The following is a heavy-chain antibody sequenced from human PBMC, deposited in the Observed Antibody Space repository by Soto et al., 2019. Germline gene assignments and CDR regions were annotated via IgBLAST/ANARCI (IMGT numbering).Heavy chain of an antibody. V-gene: IGHV3-23*01. CDR1: GFIVNNYA. CDR2: IGGTDGDSDGVP. J-gene: IGHJ3*01. D-gene: IGHD7-27*01. Sequence: VQLLESGGDLVQPGGSLRLSCVASGFIVNNYAMSWVRQAPGKGLEWVSTIGGTDGDSDGVPWYEDSVKGRLSISRNSSANHLFLHMDNLRAEDLALYYCVKRGRNWGAFDFWGQGTTVVVSS. CDR3: VKRGRNWGAFDF.